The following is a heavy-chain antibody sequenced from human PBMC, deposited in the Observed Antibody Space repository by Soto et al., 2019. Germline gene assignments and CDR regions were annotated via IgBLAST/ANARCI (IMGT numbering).Heavy chain of an antibody. J-gene: IGHJ4*02. V-gene: IGHV1-18*01. CDR1: GYTFTSYV. Sequence: QVQLVQSGAEVKKPGASVKVSCKASGYTFTSYVISWVRQAPGQGLEWMGGISAYNGNTNYAQKRQGRVTMTTETSTSTAYMELRSLRSDDTAVYYCVVAAQPYYFDYWGQGTLVTVSS. CDR3: VVAAQPYYFDY. D-gene: IGHD2-15*01. CDR2: ISAYNGNT.